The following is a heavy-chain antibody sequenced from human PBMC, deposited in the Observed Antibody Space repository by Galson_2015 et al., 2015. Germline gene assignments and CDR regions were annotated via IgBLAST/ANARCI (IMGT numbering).Heavy chain of an antibody. Sequence: SLRLSCAASGFTFSDYYMSWIRQAPGKGLEWVPYISSSSSTIYYADSVKGRFTISRDNAKNSLYLQMNSLRDEDTAVYYCARLGYCSGGSCASLYYFDYWGQGTLVTVSS. CDR2: ISSSSSTI. J-gene: IGHJ4*02. CDR3: ARLGYCSGGSCASLYYFDY. D-gene: IGHD2-15*01. CDR1: GFTFSDYY. V-gene: IGHV3-11*04.